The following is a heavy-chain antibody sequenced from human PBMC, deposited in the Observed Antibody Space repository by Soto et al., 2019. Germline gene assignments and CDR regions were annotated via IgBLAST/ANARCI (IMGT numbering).Heavy chain of an antibody. J-gene: IGHJ6*02. CDR3: ARHPTTPCTNGVCWGMDV. V-gene: IGHV5-10-1*01. CDR1: GYSFTSYW. D-gene: IGHD2-8*01. CDR2: SDPSDSYT. Sequence: GESLKISCKGSGYSFTSYWISWVRQMPGKGLEWMGRSDPSDSYTNYSPSFQGHVTISADKSISTAYLQWSSLKASDTAMCYCARHPTTPCTNGVCWGMDVWGQGTTVTVSS.